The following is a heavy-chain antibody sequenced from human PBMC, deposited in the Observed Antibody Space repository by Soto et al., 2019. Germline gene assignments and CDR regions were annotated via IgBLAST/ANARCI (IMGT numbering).Heavy chain of an antibody. CDR3: ERDRRIAAARKHFDY. D-gene: IGHD6-13*01. J-gene: IGHJ4*02. CDR1: CYTSTSYG. CDR2: IIAYNGNT. V-gene: IGHV1-18*04. Sequence: ASVKVSCTASCYTSTSYGISWVRQAPVQGLEWMGWIIAYNGNTNYAQKLQGRVTMTTDTSTSTAYMELRRLRSDDKAVYYCERDRRIAAARKHFDYWGQGTLVPVYS.